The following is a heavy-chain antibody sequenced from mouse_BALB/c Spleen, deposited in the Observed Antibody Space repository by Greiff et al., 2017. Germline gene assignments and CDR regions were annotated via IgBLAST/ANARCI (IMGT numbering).Heavy chain of an antibody. CDR2: INPSNGRT. D-gene: IGHD4-1*01. J-gene: IGHJ2*01. CDR3: ARWEKFDY. CDR1: GYTFTSYW. Sequence: QVQLQQPGAELVKPGASVKLSCKASGYTFTSYWMHWVKQRPGQGLEWIGEINPSNGRTNYNEKFKSKATLTVDKSSSTAYMQLSSLTSEDSAVYYCARWEKFDYWGQGTTLTVSS. V-gene: IGHV1S81*02.